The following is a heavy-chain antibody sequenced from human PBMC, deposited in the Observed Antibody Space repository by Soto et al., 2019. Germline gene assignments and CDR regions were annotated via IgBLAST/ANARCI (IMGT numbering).Heavy chain of an antibody. CDR3: ARENWGIAAAGTYYYYTDV. J-gene: IGHJ6*03. Sequence: ASVKVSCKASGYTFTSYDINWVRQATGQGLEWMGWMNPNSGNTGYAQKFQGRVTMTRNTSISTAYMELSSLRSEDTAVYYCARENWGIAAAGTYYYYTDVWGKGTTVTVSS. D-gene: IGHD6-13*01. V-gene: IGHV1-8*01. CDR2: MNPNSGNT. CDR1: GYTFTSYD.